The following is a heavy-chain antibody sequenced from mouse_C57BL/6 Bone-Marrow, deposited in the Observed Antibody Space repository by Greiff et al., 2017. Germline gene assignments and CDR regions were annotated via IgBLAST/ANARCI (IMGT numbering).Heavy chain of an antibody. CDR3: ARLDSSGYVGGWFAY. V-gene: IGHV5-6*01. Sequence: EVQGVESGGDLVKPGGSLKLSCAASGFTFSSYGMSWVRQTPDKRLEWVATISSGGSYTYYPDSVKGRFTISRDNAKNTLYLQMSSLKSEDTAMYYCARLDSSGYVGGWFAYWGQGTLVTVSA. CDR1: GFTFSSYG. CDR2: ISSGGSYT. D-gene: IGHD3-2*02. J-gene: IGHJ3*01.